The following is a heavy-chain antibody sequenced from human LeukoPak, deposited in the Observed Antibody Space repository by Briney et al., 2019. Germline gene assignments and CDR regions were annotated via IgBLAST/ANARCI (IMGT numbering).Heavy chain of an antibody. CDR2: IYYSAST. J-gene: IGHJ4*02. V-gene: IGHV4-39*01. CDR3: ARGGGGY. CDR1: GGSISSSRYY. D-gene: IGHD2-15*01. Sequence: SETLSRTCTVSGGSISSSRYYSGWIRQPPGKGLEWIGRIYYSASTYYNPSLKSRVTISVDTSKTQFSPTLSSVPAEDTAVYYCARGGGGYWGQGTLVTVSS.